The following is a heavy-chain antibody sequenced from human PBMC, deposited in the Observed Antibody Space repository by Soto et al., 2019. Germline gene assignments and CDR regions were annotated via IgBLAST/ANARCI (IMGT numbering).Heavy chain of an antibody. CDR3: ARDAGSWGF. CDR2: ISSSSSTT. Sequence: EVQLVESGGGLVQPGGSLRLSCAASGFTFTTYSMNWVRQAPGKGLEWVSYISSSSSTTYYADSVKGRFTISRDNAKNSLYLQMNSLRDVYSAVYYCARDAGSWGFWGQGTLVTVSS. CDR1: GFTFTTYS. V-gene: IGHV3-48*02. D-gene: IGHD3-10*01. J-gene: IGHJ4*02.